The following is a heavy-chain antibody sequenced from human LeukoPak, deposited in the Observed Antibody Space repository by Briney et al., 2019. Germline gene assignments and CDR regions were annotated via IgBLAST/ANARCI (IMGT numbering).Heavy chain of an antibody. CDR1: GGSISSGGYY. V-gene: IGHV4-30-2*01. Sequence: PSQTLSLTCTVSGGSISSGGYYWSWIRQPPRKGLEWIGYIYHSGSTYYNPSLKSRVTISVDRSKNQFSLKLSSVTAADTAVYYCARGGGSYYNAFDIWGQGTMVTVSS. CDR3: ARGGGSYYNAFDI. J-gene: IGHJ3*02. CDR2: IYHSGST. D-gene: IGHD1-26*01.